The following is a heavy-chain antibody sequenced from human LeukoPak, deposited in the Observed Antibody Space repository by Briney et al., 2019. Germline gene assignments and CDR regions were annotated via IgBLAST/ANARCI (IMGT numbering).Heavy chain of an antibody. V-gene: IGHV1-69*05. J-gene: IGHJ4*02. CDR2: ISPSFGTA. CDR3: ARGEYGGGWYARGFFDY. CDR1: GGTFSSYA. D-gene: IGHD6-19*01. Sequence: SVKVSCKASGGTFSSYAISWVRQAPGQGLEWMGGISPSFGTANYAQKLQGRVTMTIDTSTSTAYMDLTSLRSDDTAVYYCARGEYGGGWYARGFFDYWGQGTLVT.